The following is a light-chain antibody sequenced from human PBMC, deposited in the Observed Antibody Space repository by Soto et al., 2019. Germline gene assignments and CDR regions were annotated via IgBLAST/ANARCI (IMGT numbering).Light chain of an antibody. CDR1: QSVSSN. V-gene: IGKV3-15*01. CDR2: GAS. Sequence: EIVMTQSPATLSVSPGERATLSCRASQSVSSNLAWYQQKPGQAPRLLIYGASTRATGIPARFSGSGSGREFTHTISSLQSEDFAVYYCQQYNKWPPYTFGQGNKLEIK. CDR3: QQYNKWPPYT. J-gene: IGKJ2*01.